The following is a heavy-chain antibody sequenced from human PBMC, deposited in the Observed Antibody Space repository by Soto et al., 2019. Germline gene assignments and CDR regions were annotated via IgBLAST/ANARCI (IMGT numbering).Heavy chain of an antibody. V-gene: IGHV2-26*01. J-gene: IGHJ5*02. CDR1: GFSLSNARKG. CDR3: ARLYCSSTSCSGGWFDP. Sequence: GSGPTLVNPTETLTLTCTVSGFSLSNARKGVSWIRQPPGKALEWLAHIFSNDEKSYSTSLKSRLTISKDTSKSQVVLTMTNMDPVDTATYYCARLYCSSTSCSGGWFDPWGQGTLVTVSS. D-gene: IGHD2-2*01. CDR2: IFSNDEK.